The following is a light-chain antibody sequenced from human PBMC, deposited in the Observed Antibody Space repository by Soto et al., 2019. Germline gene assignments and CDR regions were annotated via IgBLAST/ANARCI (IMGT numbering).Light chain of an antibody. Sequence: EIVMTQSPATLSMSPGERATLSCRASQSVGSNLAWYQQKAGQAPRLLIFGASTRATGIPARFSGSGCETEFTLTISSLQSEDVAVYHCQQYGDWPITFGQVIRLEIK. CDR1: QSVGSN. J-gene: IGKJ5*01. V-gene: IGKV3-15*01. CDR3: QQYGDWPIT. CDR2: GAS.